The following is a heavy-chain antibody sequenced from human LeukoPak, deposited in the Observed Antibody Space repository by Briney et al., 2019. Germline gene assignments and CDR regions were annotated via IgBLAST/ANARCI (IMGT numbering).Heavy chain of an antibody. J-gene: IGHJ4*02. V-gene: IGHV3-23*01. CDR2: ISSGGGTT. Sequence: GGSLRLSCAASGFTFNRFAMSWVRQAPGKGLEWVSAISSGGGTTYYADSVKGRFTISRDNSKNTVYLQMRSLRAEDTAVYYCARVRYSSSWYGGDYWGQGTLVTVSS. D-gene: IGHD6-13*01. CDR1: GFTFNRFA. CDR3: ARVRYSSSWYGGDY.